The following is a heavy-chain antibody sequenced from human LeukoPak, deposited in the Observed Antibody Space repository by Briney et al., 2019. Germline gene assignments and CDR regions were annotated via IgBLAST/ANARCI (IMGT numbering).Heavy chain of an antibody. CDR3: ARAHDYYYYMDV. CDR2: IYHSGST. Sequence: SETLSLTCTVSGYSISSGYYWGWIRQPPGKGLEWIGSIYHSGSTYYNPSLKSRVTISVDTSKNQFSLKLSSVTAADTAVYYCARAHDYYYYMDVWGKGTTVTISS. CDR1: GYSISSGYY. V-gene: IGHV4-38-2*02. J-gene: IGHJ6*03.